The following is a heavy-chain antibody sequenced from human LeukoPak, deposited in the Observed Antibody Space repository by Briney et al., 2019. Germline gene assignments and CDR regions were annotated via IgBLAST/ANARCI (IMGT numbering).Heavy chain of an antibody. D-gene: IGHD3-10*01. CDR2: IYYSGST. Sequence: PSETLSLTCTVSGGSISSGSYYWGWIRQPPGKGLEWIGSIYYSGSTYYNPSLKSRVTISVDTSKNQFSLKLSSVIAADTAVYYCARDSGSGSYPSFDYWGQGTLVTVSS. CDR1: GGSISSGSYY. CDR3: ARDSGSGSYPSFDY. V-gene: IGHV4-39*07. J-gene: IGHJ4*02.